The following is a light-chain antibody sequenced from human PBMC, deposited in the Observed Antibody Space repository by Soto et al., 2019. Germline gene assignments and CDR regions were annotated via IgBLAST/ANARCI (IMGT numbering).Light chain of an antibody. CDR2: GAT. J-gene: IGKJ2*01. Sequence: EIVLTQSPGTLSLSPGERATLSCRASQSVRSSYLAWYRQKPGQAPRLLIDGATSRATGIPDRFSGSGSGTDFTLTISRLEPEDFAVYYCQQYDSTPLYTFGQGTKLEIK. V-gene: IGKV3-20*01. CDR3: QQYDSTPLYT. CDR1: QSVRSSY.